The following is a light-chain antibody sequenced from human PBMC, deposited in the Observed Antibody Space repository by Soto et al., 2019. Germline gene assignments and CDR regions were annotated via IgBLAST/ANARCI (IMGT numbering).Light chain of an antibody. CDR3: QQAYTFPLIT. Sequence: DIQMTQSPSSVSASVGDRVTITCRASQGIGSWLAWYQQKPGNAPKLLIYAASSLQSGVPSRFSGSGSETDFNLTNSSLQPEDFSTYYCQQAYTFPLITFGGGTKVEIK. J-gene: IGKJ4*01. CDR1: QGIGSW. CDR2: AAS. V-gene: IGKV1-12*01.